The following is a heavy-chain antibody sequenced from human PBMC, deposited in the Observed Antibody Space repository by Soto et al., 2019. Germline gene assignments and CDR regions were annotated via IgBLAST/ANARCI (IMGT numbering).Heavy chain of an antibody. J-gene: IGHJ6*02. V-gene: IGHV1-8*01. CDR2: MNPNSGNT. CDR1: RYTFTSCD. CDR3: AREKTSYGMDV. Sequence: QVQLVQCGAEVKKPGASVKVSCKASRYTFTSCDISWVRQATGQGLEWMGWMNPNSGNTGYAQKFQGRVTMTRNTSISTAFMELSSLRSEDTAVYYCAREKTSYGMDVWGQGTTVTVSS.